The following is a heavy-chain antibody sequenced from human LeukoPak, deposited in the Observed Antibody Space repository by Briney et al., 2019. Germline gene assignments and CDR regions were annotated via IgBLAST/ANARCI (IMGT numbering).Heavy chain of an antibody. D-gene: IGHD3-10*01. Sequence: SETLSLTCTVSGGSISSFYWSWIRQPPGKGLEWIGYIYYSGSTKYNPSLKSRVTISVDTSKNQFSLKLSSVTAADTAVYYCTFNLGSGSYAFDIWGQGTMVTVSS. CDR2: IYYSGST. CDR3: TFNLGSGSYAFDI. J-gene: IGHJ3*02. V-gene: IGHV4-59*12. CDR1: GGSISSFY.